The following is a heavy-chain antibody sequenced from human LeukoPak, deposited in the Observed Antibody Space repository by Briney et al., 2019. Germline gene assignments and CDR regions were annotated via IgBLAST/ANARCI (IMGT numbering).Heavy chain of an antibody. V-gene: IGHV3-23*01. CDR2: ISGSGGST. Sequence: GGSLRLSCAASGFTFSSCATSWVRQAPGKGLEWVSSISGSGGSTYYADSVKGRFTISRDNSKNTLYLQVTSPRAEDTAVYYCAKKRGGDGYTDYWGQGTLVTVSS. CDR1: GFTFSSCA. D-gene: IGHD5-24*01. J-gene: IGHJ4*02. CDR3: AKKRGGDGYTDY.